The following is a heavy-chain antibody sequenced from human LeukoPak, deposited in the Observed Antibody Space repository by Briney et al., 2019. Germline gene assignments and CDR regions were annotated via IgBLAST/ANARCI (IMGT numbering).Heavy chain of an antibody. V-gene: IGHV3-74*01. CDR3: AKENRAGYFDY. Sequence: PGGSLRLSCAASGFTFSSYWMHWVRQAPGKGLVWVSRINTDGSSTSYADSVKGRFTISRDNAKNTLYLQMNSLRAEDTAVYYCAKENRAGYFDYWGQGTLVTVSS. CDR1: GFTFSSYW. D-gene: IGHD6-19*01. J-gene: IGHJ4*02. CDR2: INTDGSST.